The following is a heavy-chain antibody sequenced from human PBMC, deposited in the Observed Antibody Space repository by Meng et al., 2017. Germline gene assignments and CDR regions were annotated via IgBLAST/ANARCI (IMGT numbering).Heavy chain of an antibody. CDR2: ISYDGSNK. V-gene: IGHV3-30*01. Sequence: GSLRLSCAASGFTFSSYAMHWVRQAPGKGLEWVAVISYDGSNKYYADSVKGRFTISRDNSKNTLYLQMNSLRAEDTAVYYCARDKIRGGITMIVVVNRNYYYYYGMDVWGQGTTVTVSS. J-gene: IGHJ6*02. D-gene: IGHD3-22*01. CDR1: GFTFSSYA. CDR3: ARDKIRGGITMIVVVNRNYYYYYGMDV.